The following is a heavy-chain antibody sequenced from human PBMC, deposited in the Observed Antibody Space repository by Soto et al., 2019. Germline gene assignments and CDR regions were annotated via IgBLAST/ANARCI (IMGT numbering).Heavy chain of an antibody. V-gene: IGHV1-69*06. J-gene: IGHJ4*02. D-gene: IGHD6-19*01. CDR1: GGTFSSYA. CDR2: IIPIFGTA. Sequence: ASVKVSCKASGGTFSSYAISWVRQAPGQGLEWMGGIIPIFGTANYAQKFQGRVTITADKSTSTAYMELSSLRSEDTAVYYCASAKFSSGWYEPFDYWGQGTLVTVSS. CDR3: ASAKFSSGWYEPFDY.